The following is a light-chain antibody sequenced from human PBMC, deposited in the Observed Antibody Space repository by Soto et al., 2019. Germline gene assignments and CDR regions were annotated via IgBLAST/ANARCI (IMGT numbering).Light chain of an antibody. CDR3: QQYGSSLT. V-gene: IGKV3D-20*01. Sequence: EIVLTQSPATLSLSPGERATLSCGASQSVISSYLAWYQQKPGLAPRLLIYDASSRATGIPDRFSGSGSGTDFTLTISRLEPEDFAVYYCQQYGSSLTVGGGTKVEIK. CDR2: DAS. J-gene: IGKJ4*01. CDR1: QSVISSY.